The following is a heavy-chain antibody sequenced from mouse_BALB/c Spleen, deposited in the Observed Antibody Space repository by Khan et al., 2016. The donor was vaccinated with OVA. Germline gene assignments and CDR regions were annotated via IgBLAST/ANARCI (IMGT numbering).Heavy chain of an antibody. CDR3: ARTARVKY. V-gene: IGHV3-2*02. D-gene: IGHD1-2*01. J-gene: IGHJ2*01. CDR2: ISYSGST. Sequence: EVQLQESGPGLVKPSQSLSLTCTVTGYSITSGYGWNWIRQFPGNKLECICYISYSGSTNYNPSLKSRISITRDTSKNQFFLQLNSVTTEDTATYDCARTARVKYWGQGTTLTVAS. CDR1: GYSITSGYG.